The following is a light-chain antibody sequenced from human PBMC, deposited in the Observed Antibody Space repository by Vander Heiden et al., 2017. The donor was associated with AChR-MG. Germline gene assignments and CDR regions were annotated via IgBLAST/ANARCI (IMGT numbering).Light chain of an antibody. J-gene: IGLJ3*02. Sequence: QSVLTQPPSASGTPGQRVTISCSGSSSNIGSNYVYWYQQLPGTDPKLLIYRNNQRPSGVPDRFSGSKSGTSASLAISGLRSEDEADYYCAAWDDSLSGPNWVFGGGTKLTVL. CDR1: SSNIGSNY. CDR3: AAWDDSLSGPNWV. V-gene: IGLV1-47*01. CDR2: RNN.